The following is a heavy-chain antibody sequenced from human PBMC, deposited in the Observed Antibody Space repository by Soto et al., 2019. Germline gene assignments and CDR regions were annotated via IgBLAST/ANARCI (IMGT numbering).Heavy chain of an antibody. CDR2: IYYSGST. CDR1: GGSVSGGSYY. D-gene: IGHD3-10*01. Sequence: SETLSLTCTVSGGSVSGGSYYWSWIRQPPGKGLEWIGYIYYSGSTNYNPSLKSRVTISVDTSKNQFSLKLSSVTAADTAVYYCARDGLSSGNFDYWGQGTLVTVSS. V-gene: IGHV4-61*01. CDR3: ARDGLSSGNFDY. J-gene: IGHJ4*02.